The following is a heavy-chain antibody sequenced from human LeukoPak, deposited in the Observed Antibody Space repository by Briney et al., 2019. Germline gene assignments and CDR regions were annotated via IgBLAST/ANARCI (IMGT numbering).Heavy chain of an antibody. Sequence: ASVKVSCKTSGYTFTRYGISWVRQAPGQGLEWMGWISGYNGHTKYAQKFQGRVTMTTDTSTSTVYMELSSLRSDDTAVYYCARGVVAGNFYYYNDVWGKGTTVNVSS. D-gene: IGHD2-15*01. J-gene: IGHJ6*03. CDR1: GYTFTRYG. CDR2: ISGYNGHT. V-gene: IGHV1-18*01. CDR3: ARGVVAGNFYYYNDV.